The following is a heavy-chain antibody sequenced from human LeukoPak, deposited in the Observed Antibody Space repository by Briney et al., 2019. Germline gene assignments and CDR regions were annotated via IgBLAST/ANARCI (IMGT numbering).Heavy chain of an antibody. Sequence: ASVKVSCKASGGTFSSYAISWVRQAPGQGLEWMGRIIPILGIANYAQKFQGRVTITADKSTSTAYMELSSLRSEDTAVYYCARGSRVNYYDSSGYYFDYWGQGTLVTVSS. D-gene: IGHD3-22*01. CDR3: ARGSRVNYYDSSGYYFDY. CDR1: GGTFSSYA. CDR2: IIPILGIA. J-gene: IGHJ4*02. V-gene: IGHV1-69*04.